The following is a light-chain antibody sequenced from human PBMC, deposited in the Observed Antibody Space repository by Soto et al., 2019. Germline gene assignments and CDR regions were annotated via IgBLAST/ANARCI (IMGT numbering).Light chain of an antibody. CDR1: SSNVGSYKL. J-gene: IGLJ1*01. V-gene: IGLV2-23*02. Sequence: QSALTQPASVSGSPGQSITISCTGTSSNVGSYKLVSWYQQHPGKAPKLMIFEVNKRPSGVSNRFSGSKSGNTDSLTISGLKVEDEADYYCCSSGGSPTNVFGTGTKLTVL. CDR2: EVN. CDR3: CSSGGSPTNV.